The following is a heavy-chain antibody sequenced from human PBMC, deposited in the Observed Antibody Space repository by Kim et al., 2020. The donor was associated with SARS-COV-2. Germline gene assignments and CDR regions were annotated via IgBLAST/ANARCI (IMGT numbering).Heavy chain of an antibody. CDR3: TRGSTTSVHFYYGMDV. Sequence: GGSLRLSCAASGFTFSDHVMAWVRQSPEKGLEWVSAISGGASNTFYAESLKGRLTISRDNSKHTLYLQMNSLSPEDTAIYYCTRGSTTSVHFYYGMDVWG. D-gene: IGHD4-17*01. CDR2: ISGGASNT. CDR1: GFTFSDHV. J-gene: IGHJ6*01. V-gene: IGHV3-23*01.